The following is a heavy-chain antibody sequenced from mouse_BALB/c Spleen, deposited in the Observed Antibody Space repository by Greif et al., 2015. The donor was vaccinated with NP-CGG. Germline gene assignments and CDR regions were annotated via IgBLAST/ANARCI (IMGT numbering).Heavy chain of an antibody. CDR1: GFTFSDFY. J-gene: IGHJ2*01. Sequence: EVKLVESGGGLVQPGGSLRLSCATSGFTFSDFYMEWVRQPPGKRLEWIAASRNKANDYTTEYSASVKGRFIVSRDTSQSILYLQMNALRAEDTAIYYCAREAVWGNIDYWGQGTTLTVSS. D-gene: IGHD2-1*01. CDR3: AREAVWGNIDY. V-gene: IGHV7-1*02. CDR2: SRNKANDYTT.